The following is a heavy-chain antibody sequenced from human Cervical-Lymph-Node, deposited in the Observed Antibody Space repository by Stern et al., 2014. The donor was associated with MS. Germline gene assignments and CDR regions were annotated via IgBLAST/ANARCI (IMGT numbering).Heavy chain of an antibody. V-gene: IGHV1-69*06. J-gene: IGHJ4*02. D-gene: IGHD1-26*01. CDR2: STPVYGTK. CDR1: GDTFSSYA. Sequence: QLVESGAEVTKPGSSVKVSCKASGDTFSSYAINWVRQAPGQGLEWMGGSTPVYGTKNNAQKFQGRVTITADKSTNTACMELMALRSEYRAVYYCARGGGLVGCFDYWGQGTLVSVSS. CDR3: ARGGGLVGCFDY.